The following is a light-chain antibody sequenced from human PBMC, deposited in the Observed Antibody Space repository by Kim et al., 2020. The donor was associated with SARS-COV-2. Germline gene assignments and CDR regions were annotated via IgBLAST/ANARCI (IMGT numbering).Light chain of an antibody. V-gene: IGLV6-57*04. CDR3: QSYDSSYHRG. Sequence: NFMLTQPHSVSESPGKTVTISCTRSSGSIASNYVQWYQQRPGSAPTTVIYEDNQRPSGVPDRFSGSIDSSSNSASLTISGLKTEDEADYYCQSYDSSYHRGFGGGPMLTVL. J-gene: IGLJ2*01. CDR1: SGSIASNY. CDR2: EDN.